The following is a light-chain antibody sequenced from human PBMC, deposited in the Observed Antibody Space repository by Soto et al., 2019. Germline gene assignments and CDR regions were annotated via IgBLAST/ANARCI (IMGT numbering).Light chain of an antibody. CDR2: EAS. CDR1: QSISSW. V-gene: IGKV1-5*03. Sequence: DIQMTQSPSTLSASVGDRVTITCRASQSISSWLAWSQQKPGKTPKLLIYEASGLEGGVTSSFSVSRSVSEFTFTISSLQPDDFATYYCQQYNSYCTFGQGTKLEIK. J-gene: IGKJ2*02. CDR3: QQYNSYCT.